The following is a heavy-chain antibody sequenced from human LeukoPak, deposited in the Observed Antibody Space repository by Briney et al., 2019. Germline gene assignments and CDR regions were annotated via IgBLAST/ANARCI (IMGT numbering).Heavy chain of an antibody. D-gene: IGHD5-12*01. CDR1: GFTFSSYA. V-gene: IGHV3-23*01. J-gene: IGHJ6*02. Sequence: PGGSLRPSCAASGFTFSSYAMSWVRQAPGKGLEWVSAISGSGGSTYYADSVKGRFTISRDNSKNSLYLQMNSLRAEDTAVYYCARTGGYSGYDPTKYYYYGMDVWGQGTTVTVSS. CDR2: ISGSGGST. CDR3: ARTGGYSGYDPTKYYYYGMDV.